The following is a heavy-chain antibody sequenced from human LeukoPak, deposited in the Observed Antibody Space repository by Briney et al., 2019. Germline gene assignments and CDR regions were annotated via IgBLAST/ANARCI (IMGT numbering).Heavy chain of an antibody. CDR2: ISYDGSNK. CDR3: ARDWRDYFDY. V-gene: IGHV3-30-3*01. CDR1: GFTFSTYA. J-gene: IGHJ4*02. D-gene: IGHD3-3*01. Sequence: PGRSLRLSCAASGFTFSTYAMHWVRQAPGKGLEWVAVISYDGSNKYYADSVKGRFTISRDNSKNTAYLQMNTLRAEDTAIYYCARDWRDYFDYWGQGTLVTVSS.